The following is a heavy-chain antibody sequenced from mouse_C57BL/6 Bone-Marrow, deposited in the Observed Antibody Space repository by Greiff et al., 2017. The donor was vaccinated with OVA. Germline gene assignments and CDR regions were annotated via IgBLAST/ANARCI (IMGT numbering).Heavy chain of an antibody. Sequence: VQLQQSGAELAGPGASGRMSCKASGYTFPSYTRNGVKQRHGRGREWIVYINPSSGYTKYNQKFKDKATLTADKSSSTAYMQLSSLTSEDSAVYYCARKGSIYFDYWGQGTTLTVSS. V-gene: IGHV1-4*01. D-gene: IGHD2-10*02. CDR1: GYTFPSYT. CDR3: ARKGSIYFDY. CDR2: INPSSGYT. J-gene: IGHJ2*01.